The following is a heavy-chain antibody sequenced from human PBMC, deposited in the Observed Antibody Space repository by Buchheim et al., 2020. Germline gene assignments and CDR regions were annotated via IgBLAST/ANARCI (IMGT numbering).Heavy chain of an antibody. CDR3: AKDVFTKDYWSGPLDY. V-gene: IGHV3-30*18. J-gene: IGHJ4*02. CDR2: ISYDGSNK. CDR1: GFTFSSYG. D-gene: IGHD3-3*01. Sequence: QVQLVESGGGVVQPGRSLRLSCAASGFTFSSYGMHWVRQAPGKGLEWVAVISYDGSNKYYADSVKGRFTISRDNSKNTLYLQMNSLRAEDKAVYYCAKDVFTKDYWSGPLDYWGQGTL.